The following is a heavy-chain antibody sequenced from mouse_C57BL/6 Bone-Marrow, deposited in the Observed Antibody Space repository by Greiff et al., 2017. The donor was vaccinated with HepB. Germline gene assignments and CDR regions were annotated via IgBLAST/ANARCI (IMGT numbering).Heavy chain of an antibody. CDR3: ARQRTLTVS. CDR1: GFTFSSYG. J-gene: IGHJ3*01. V-gene: IGHV5-6*02. CDR2: ISSGGSYT. Sequence: DVKLVESGGDLVKPGGSLKLSCAASGFTFSSYGMSWVRQTPDKRLEWVATISSGGSYTYYPDSVKGRFTISRDNAKNTLYLQVSSLKSEDTAMYYCARQRTLTVSGGQGTLVTVSA.